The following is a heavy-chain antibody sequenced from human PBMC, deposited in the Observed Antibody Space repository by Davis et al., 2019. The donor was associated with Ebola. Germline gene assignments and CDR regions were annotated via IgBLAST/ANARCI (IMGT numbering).Heavy chain of an antibody. Sequence: PGGSLRLSCAASGFTFEDYGLSWVRQAPGKGLEWVSGITWNGGSTGYADSMKGRFTISRDSSKNTLYLQMDSLRVGDTAVYYCARDRFNGDESNDAFDIWGQGTMVTVSS. CDR3: ARDRFNGDESNDAFDI. J-gene: IGHJ3*02. V-gene: IGHV3-20*04. CDR2: ITWNGGST. CDR1: GFTFEDYG.